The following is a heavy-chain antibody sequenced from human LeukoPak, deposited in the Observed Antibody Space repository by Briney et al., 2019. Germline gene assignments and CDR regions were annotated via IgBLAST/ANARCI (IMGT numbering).Heavy chain of an antibody. D-gene: IGHD6-19*01. Sequence: HGESLKISCKGAGYSFTSYWIAWVRQMPGKGLEWMGIIYPGDSETIYSPSFQGQVTISADNSITTAYLQWSSLKASDTAMYYCARKAVYYYGMDVWGQGTAVTVSS. V-gene: IGHV5-51*01. CDR2: IYPGDSET. CDR1: GYSFTSYW. CDR3: ARKAVYYYGMDV. J-gene: IGHJ6*02.